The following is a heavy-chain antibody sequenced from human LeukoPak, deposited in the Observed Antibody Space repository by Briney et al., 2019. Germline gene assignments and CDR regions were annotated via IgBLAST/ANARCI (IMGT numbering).Heavy chain of an antibody. J-gene: IGHJ5*02. CDR2: ISAYNGNT. Sequence: ASVKVSCKASGYTFTSYGISWVRQAPGQGLEWMGWISAYNGNTNYAQKLQGRVTMTTDTSTSTAYMELRSLRSDDTAVYYCARHGGYTYYDILTGYPPEAGHDPWGQGTLVTVSS. D-gene: IGHD3-9*01. V-gene: IGHV1-18*01. CDR1: GYTFTSYG. CDR3: ARHGGYTYYDILTGYPPEAGHDP.